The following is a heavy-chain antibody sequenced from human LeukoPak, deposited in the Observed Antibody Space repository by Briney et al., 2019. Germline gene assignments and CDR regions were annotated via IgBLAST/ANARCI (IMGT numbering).Heavy chain of an antibody. D-gene: IGHD3-10*01. CDR2: INHSGST. CDR1: GGSFSGYY. Sequence: PSETLSLTCAVYGGSFSGYYWSWIRQPPGKGLEWIGEINHSGSTNYNPSLKSRVTISVDTSKNQFSLKLSSVTAADTAVYCCARVFFSQWYGVYYYYYYMDVWGKGTTVTVSS. V-gene: IGHV4-34*01. CDR3: ARVFFSQWYGVYYYYYYMDV. J-gene: IGHJ6*03.